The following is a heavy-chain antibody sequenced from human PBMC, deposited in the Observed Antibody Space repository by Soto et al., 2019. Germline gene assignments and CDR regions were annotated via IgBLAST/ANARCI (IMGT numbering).Heavy chain of an antibody. CDR2: VIPILGTA. Sequence: QVQLVQSGAEVKKPGSSVKVSCTASGGSLRNSVISWVRQAPAQRLEWMGGVIPILGTANYAQKFQGRVTMTADEATSTAYMDLSRLSPDDTAVYYCARLGHPGHWGPGTLVIVSS. J-gene: IGHJ4*02. V-gene: IGHV1-69*01. CDR1: GGSLRNSV. CDR3: ARLGHPGH.